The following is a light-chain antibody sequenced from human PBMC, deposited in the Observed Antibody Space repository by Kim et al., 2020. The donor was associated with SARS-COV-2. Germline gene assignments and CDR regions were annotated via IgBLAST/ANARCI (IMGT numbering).Light chain of an antibody. CDR2: WGS. Sequence: DCVMNQFPLFLPVTPGEPASISCRSSQSLLHSNGYNYLVWYLQKPGQSPQLLIYWGSNRASGDPDSFSGSGSGTDFSLKISRVVAEDVGVYFCIQSLLVPYSFAQGTNVEI. J-gene: IGKJ2*03. CDR3: IQSLLVPYS. V-gene: IGKV2-28*01. CDR1: QSLLHSNGYNY.